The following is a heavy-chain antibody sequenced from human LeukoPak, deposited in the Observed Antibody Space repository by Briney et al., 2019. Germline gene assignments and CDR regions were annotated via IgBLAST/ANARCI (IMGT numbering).Heavy chain of an antibody. D-gene: IGHD2/OR15-2a*01. J-gene: IGHJ4*02. CDR3: ARDWFHAIDY. V-gene: IGHV3-74*03. Sequence: PGGSLRLSCAASGFSFSTTWMHWVRQPPGQGLVWVARITSGGTSTSYAGSVEGRLTISRDNAKNTLYLQMSSLRAEDTALYYCARDWFHAIDYWGQGTLVTVS. CDR2: ITSGGTST. CDR1: GFSFSTTW.